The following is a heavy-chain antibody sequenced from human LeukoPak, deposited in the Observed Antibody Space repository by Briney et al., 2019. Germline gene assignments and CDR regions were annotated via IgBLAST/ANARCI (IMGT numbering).Heavy chain of an antibody. CDR3: ARADRLHGGPYLIGP. J-gene: IGHJ5*02. CDR2: INPNSGGT. V-gene: IGHV1-2*02. D-gene: IGHD3-16*01. Sequence: ASVKVSCKTSGYSFTDYYMHWVRQAPGQGLEWMGWINPNSGGTSSAQKFQGRVTMTRDTYITTVYMEVNWPTSDDTAMYYCARADRLHGGPYLIGPWGQGTLVTVSS. CDR1: GYSFTDYY.